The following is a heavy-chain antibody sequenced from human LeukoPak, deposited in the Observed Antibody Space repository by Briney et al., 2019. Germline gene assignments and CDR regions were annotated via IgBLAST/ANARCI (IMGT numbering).Heavy chain of an antibody. CDR2: INHSGST. CDR1: GGSISSSSYY. J-gene: IGHJ2*01. V-gene: IGHV4-39*07. Sequence: SETLSLTCTVSGGSISSSSYYWGWIRQPPGKGLEWIGEINHSGSTNYNPSLKSRVTISVDTSKNQFSLKLSSVTAADTAVYYCARIPSTVVTPNWYFDLWGRGTLVTVSS. CDR3: ARIPSTVVTPNWYFDL. D-gene: IGHD4-23*01.